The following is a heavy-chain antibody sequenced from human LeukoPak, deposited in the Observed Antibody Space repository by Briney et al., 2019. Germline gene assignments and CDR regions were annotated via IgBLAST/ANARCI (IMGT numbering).Heavy chain of an antibody. J-gene: IGHJ3*02. CDR2: ISSSSSYI. CDR1: GFTFSSYS. CDR3: ARDTGLGSGWSLDAFDI. D-gene: IGHD6-19*01. Sequence: GGSLRLSCAASGFTFSSYSMNWVRQAPGKGLEWVSSISSSSSYIYYADSAKGRFTISRDNAKNSLYLQMNSLRAEDTAVYYCARDTGLGSGWSLDAFDIWGQGTMVTVSS. V-gene: IGHV3-21*01.